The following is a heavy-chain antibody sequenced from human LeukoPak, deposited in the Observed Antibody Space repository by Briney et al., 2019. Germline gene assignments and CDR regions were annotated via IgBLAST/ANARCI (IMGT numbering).Heavy chain of an antibody. V-gene: IGHV3-30*03. CDR2: ISYDGSNK. J-gene: IGHJ4*02. CDR1: GFTFSSYG. CDR3: ARNPPQGGLRKKYYFDY. Sequence: GRSLRLSCAASGFTFSSYGMHWVRQAPGKGLEWVAVISYDGSNKYYADSVKGRFTISRDNSKNTLYLQMNSLRAEDTAVYYCARNPPQGGLRKKYYFDYWGQGTLVTVSS. D-gene: IGHD3/OR15-3a*01.